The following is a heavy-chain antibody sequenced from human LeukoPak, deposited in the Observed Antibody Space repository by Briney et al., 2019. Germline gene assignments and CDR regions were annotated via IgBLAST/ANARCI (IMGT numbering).Heavy chain of an antibody. V-gene: IGHV3-33*01. CDR3: ARGGWEPLESQFDY. CDR1: GFTFSSYG. D-gene: IGHD1-26*01. J-gene: IGHJ4*02. Sequence: GGSLRLSCAASGFTFSSYGMHWVRQAPGKGLEWVAVIWYDGSNKYYADSVKGRFTISRDNSKNTLYLQMNSLRAEDTAVYYCARGGWEPLESQFDYWGQGTLVTVSS. CDR2: IWYDGSNK.